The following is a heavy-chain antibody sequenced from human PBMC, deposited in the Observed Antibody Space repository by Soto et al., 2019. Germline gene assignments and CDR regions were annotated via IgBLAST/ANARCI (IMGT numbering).Heavy chain of an antibody. Sequence: EVQLLESGGGLVQPGGSLRLSCAASGFTFSSYAMSWVRQAPGKGLEWVSAISGSGGSTYYADSVKGRFTISRDNSKNTLYLQMNSLRAEDTAVYYCANGWKLVGSNNFKHFDYWGQGTLVTVSS. J-gene: IGHJ4*02. V-gene: IGHV3-23*01. D-gene: IGHD1-26*01. CDR1: GFTFSSYA. CDR2: ISGSGGST. CDR3: ANGWKLVGSNNFKHFDY.